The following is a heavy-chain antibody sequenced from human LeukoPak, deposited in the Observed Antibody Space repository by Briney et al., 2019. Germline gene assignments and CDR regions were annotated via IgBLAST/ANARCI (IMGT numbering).Heavy chain of an antibody. D-gene: IGHD4-11*01. CDR3: AKDRYSEFDY. CDR2: IRYDGSNK. J-gene: IGHJ4*02. Sequence: GGSLRLSCAASGFTFSSYWMSWVRQAPGKGLEWVAFIRYDGSNKYYADSVKGRFTISRDNSKNTLYLQMNSLRAEDTAVYYCAKDRYSEFDYWGQGTLVTVSS. V-gene: IGHV3-30*02. CDR1: GFTFSSYW.